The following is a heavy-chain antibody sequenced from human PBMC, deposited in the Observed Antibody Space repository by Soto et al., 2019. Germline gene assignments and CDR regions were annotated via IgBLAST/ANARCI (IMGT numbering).Heavy chain of an antibody. D-gene: IGHD6-13*01. CDR3: ARGALGSSSWYVGYYGMDV. CDR2: IYYSGST. J-gene: IGHJ6*02. V-gene: IGHV4-31*03. Sequence: QVQLQESGPGLVKPSQTLSLTCTVSGGSISSGGYYWSWIRQHPGKGLEWIGYIYYSGSTYYNPSLKSRVTISVDTPKNQFSLKLSSVTAADTAVYYCARGALGSSSWYVGYYGMDVWGQGTTVTVSS. CDR1: GGSISSGGYY.